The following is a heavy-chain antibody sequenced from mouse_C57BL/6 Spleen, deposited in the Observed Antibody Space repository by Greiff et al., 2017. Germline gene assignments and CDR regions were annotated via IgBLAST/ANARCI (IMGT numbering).Heavy chain of an antibody. CDR2: IYPGDGDT. CDR1: GYAFSSSW. D-gene: IGHD1-1*01. J-gene: IGHJ3*01. V-gene: IGHV1-82*01. Sequence: VQRVESGPELVKPGASVKISCKASGYAFSSSWMNWVKQRPGKGLEWIGRIYPGDGDTNYNGKFKGKATLTADKSSSTAYMQLSSLTSEDSAVYFCARSGSSSWFAYWGQGTLVTVSA. CDR3: ARSGSSSWFAY.